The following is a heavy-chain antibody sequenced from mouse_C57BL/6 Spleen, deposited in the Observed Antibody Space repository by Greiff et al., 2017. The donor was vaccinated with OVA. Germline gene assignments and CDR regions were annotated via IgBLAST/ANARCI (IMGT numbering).Heavy chain of an antibody. CDR1: GYTFTSYW. Sequence: VQLQQSGTELVKPGASVKLSCKASGYTFTSYWMHWVKQRPGQGLEWIGNINPSNGGTNYNEKFTSQATLTVDKSSSTAYMQLSSLTSEDSAVYYCARSRDGYYFDYWGQGTTLTVSS. J-gene: IGHJ2*01. D-gene: IGHD2-3*01. CDR3: ARSRDGYYFDY. CDR2: INPSNGGT. V-gene: IGHV1-53*01.